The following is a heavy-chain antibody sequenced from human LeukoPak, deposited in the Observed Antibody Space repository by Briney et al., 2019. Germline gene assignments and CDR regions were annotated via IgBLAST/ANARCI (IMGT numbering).Heavy chain of an antibody. Sequence: ASVKVSCKASGYTFTSYYMHWVRQAPGQGLEWMGIINPSGGSTSYAQKFQGRVTMTRNTSISTAYMELSSLRSEDTAVYYCARHSGGYDRRGFDPWGQGTLVTVSS. V-gene: IGHV1-46*01. CDR1: GYTFTSYY. CDR2: INPSGGST. J-gene: IGHJ5*02. D-gene: IGHD5-12*01. CDR3: ARHSGGYDRRGFDP.